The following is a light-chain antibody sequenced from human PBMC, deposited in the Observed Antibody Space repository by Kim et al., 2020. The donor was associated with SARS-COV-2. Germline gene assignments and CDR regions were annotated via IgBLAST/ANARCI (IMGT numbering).Light chain of an antibody. Sequence: SPRERATLSCRASQSVISSYLAGYQQRPGQAPRLLIYDASSRATGIPDRLSGSGSGTDFTLTISGLETEDFAVYYCQQYGGSPLTFGGGTKVDIK. CDR1: QSVISSY. J-gene: IGKJ4*01. CDR3: QQYGGSPLT. V-gene: IGKV3-20*01. CDR2: DAS.